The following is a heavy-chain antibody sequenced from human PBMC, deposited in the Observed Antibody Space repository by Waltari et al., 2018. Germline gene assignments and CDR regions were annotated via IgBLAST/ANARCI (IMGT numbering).Heavy chain of an antibody. Sequence: EVQLLESGGGLVQPGGSLRLSCAASGFTFSSYAMSWVRQAPGKGLEWVSAISGRGGSTYDEDSVKGRFTISRDNSKNTLYLQMNSLRAEDTAVYYCAKAPPTIFGVVIIEYYFDYWGQGTLVTVSS. CDR2: ISGRGGST. J-gene: IGHJ4*02. CDR1: GFTFSSYA. CDR3: AKAPPTIFGVVIIEYYFDY. V-gene: IGHV3-23*01. D-gene: IGHD3-3*01.